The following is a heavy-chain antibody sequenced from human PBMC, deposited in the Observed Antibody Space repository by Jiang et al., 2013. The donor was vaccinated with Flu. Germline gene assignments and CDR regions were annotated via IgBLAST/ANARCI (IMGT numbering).Heavy chain of an antibody. Sequence: PGESLRISCRGSGYTFDNFWMNWVRQVPGKGLEWMGSIDPTDSFAYYSPSFQGHVTLSYDKSINTAFLEWSRLEASDTAIYFCARRGGLRTTIPGAQFGMDVWGQGTKVTVSS. V-gene: IGHV5-10-1*01. J-gene: IGHJ6*02. CDR3: ARRGGLRTTIPGAQFGMDV. D-gene: IGHD1-26*01. CDR2: IDPTDSFA. CDR1: GYTFDNFW.